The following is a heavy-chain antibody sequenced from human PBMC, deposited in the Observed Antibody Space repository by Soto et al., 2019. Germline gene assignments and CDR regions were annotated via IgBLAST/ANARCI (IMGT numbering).Heavy chain of an antibody. J-gene: IGHJ5*02. Sequence: GGSLRLSCAASGFTFSSYSMNWVRQAPGKGLDWVSYISSSSSTIYYADSVKGRFTISRDNAKNSLYLQMNSLRAEDTAVYYCARDRPGRGPSWCDPWGQGTLVTVSS. D-gene: IGHD6-6*01. V-gene: IGHV3-48*01. CDR2: ISSSSSTI. CDR1: GFTFSSYS. CDR3: ARDRPGRGPSWCDP.